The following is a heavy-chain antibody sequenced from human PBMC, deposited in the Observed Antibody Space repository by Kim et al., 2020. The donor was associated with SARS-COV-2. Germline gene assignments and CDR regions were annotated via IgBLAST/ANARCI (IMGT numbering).Heavy chain of an antibody. D-gene: IGHD6-19*01. CDR2: ISGSGTT. V-gene: IGHV3-23*01. CDR3: AKEGSGWLAPGGYYFDY. J-gene: IGHJ4*02. CDR1: GFTFSNYA. Sequence: GGSLRLSCAASGFTFSNYAMNWVRQAPGKGLEWVSSISGSGTTYHADSVKGRFTVSRDNAKNTLSLQMNSLRAEDTAIYYCAKEGSGWLAPGGYYFDYWGAGSPVIVSS.